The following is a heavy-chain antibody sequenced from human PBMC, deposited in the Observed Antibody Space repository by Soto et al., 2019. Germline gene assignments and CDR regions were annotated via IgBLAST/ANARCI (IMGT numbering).Heavy chain of an antibody. Sequence: GASVKVSCKPFGYTFTAYYIHCVRQAPGRGLEWMGWVDPNSGDSRKVQSSQGRVTMTRDTSTSTVYSELSWLRSDDTAAYYCARDNYGPLDYWGQGTLVTVSS. V-gene: IGHV1-2*02. D-gene: IGHD3-10*01. CDR1: GYTFTAYY. CDR2: VDPNSGDS. J-gene: IGHJ4*02. CDR3: ARDNYGPLDY.